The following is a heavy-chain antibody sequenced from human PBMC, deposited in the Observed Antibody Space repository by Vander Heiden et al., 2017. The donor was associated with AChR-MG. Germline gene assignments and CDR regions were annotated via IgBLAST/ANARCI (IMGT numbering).Heavy chain of an antibody. J-gene: IGHJ5*02. CDR1: GFTFSSYG. D-gene: IGHD6-6*01. CDR3: ARTEHSSSSARRFDP. Sequence: QVQLVESGGGVVQPGRSLRLSCAASGFTFSSYGLHWVRQAPGKGLEWVAVIWYDGSNKYYADSVKGRFTISRDNSKNTLYLQMNSLRAEDTAVYYCARTEHSSSSARRFDPWGQGTLVTVSS. V-gene: IGHV3-33*01. CDR2: IWYDGSNK.